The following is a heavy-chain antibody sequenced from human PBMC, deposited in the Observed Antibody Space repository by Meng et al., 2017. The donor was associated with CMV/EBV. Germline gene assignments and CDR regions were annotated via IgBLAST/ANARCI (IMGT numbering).Heavy chain of an antibody. D-gene: IGHD3-22*01. CDR1: GFTVSSNY. J-gene: IGHJ6*02. CDR3: ARDGGAYYYDSSGYFYGMDV. V-gene: IGHV3-53*01. Sequence: GGSLRLSCAASGFTVSSNYMSWVRQAPGKGLEWVSVIYSGGSTYYADSVKGRFTISRDNSKNTLYLQMNSLRAEDTAVYYCARDGGAYYYDSSGYFYGMDVWGQGTTVTVSS. CDR2: IYSGGST.